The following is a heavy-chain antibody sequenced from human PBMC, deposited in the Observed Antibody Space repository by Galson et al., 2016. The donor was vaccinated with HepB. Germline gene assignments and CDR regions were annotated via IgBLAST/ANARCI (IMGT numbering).Heavy chain of an antibody. CDR1: GYTFTNYY. D-gene: IGHD4-11*01. V-gene: IGHV1-46*04. CDR2: INPSGGDT. J-gene: IGHJ6*02. CDR3: ARELYYSNLGPKVVSTPKRNYYYYGMDV. Sequence: SVKVSCKASGYTFTNYYIHWVRQAPGQGLEWMGIINPSGGDTAYAQKLQGRVTMTRDTSTSTVYMELRSLRSEDTAVYYCARELYYSNLGPKVVSTPKRNYYYYGMDVLGQGTTGTVSS.